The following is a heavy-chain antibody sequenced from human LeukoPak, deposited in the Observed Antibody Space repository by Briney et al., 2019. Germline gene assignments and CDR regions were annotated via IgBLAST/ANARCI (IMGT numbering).Heavy chain of an antibody. CDR3: ARPRPALYGSSTMDV. Sequence: PGESLKISCKGSGYSFTSYWISWVRQMPGKGLEWMGRIDPSDSYTNYSPSFQGHVTISADKSISTAYLQWSSLKASDTAMYYCARPRPALYGSSTMDVWGQGTTVTVSS. D-gene: IGHD3-10*01. CDR1: GYSFTSYW. J-gene: IGHJ6*02. CDR2: IDPSDSYT. V-gene: IGHV5-10-1*01.